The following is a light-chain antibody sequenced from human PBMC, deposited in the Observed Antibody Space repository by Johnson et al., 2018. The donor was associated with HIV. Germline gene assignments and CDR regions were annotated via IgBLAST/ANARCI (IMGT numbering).Light chain of an antibody. CDR3: GTWDSRLSAGGFG. CDR1: SSNIGNNS. Sequence: QSVLTQPPSVSAAPGQKVTISCSGSSSNIGNNSVSWYQQLPGTAPKLLIYENNKRPSGIPDRFSGSKSGTSATLGITGLQTGDEADYYCGTWDSRLSAGGFGVGTGTKVTVL. J-gene: IGLJ1*01. V-gene: IGLV1-51*02. CDR2: ENN.